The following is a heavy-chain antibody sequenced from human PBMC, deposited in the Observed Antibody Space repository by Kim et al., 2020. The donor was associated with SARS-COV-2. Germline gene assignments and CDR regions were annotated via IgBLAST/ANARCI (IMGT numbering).Heavy chain of an antibody. CDR3: ARGYYGSPDY. D-gene: IGHD3-10*01. Sequence: TTYADSVKGRFTIARDDAKNTLYLQRNSLRAEYTAVYYCARGYYGSPDYWGQGTLVTVSS. CDR2: T. J-gene: IGHJ4*02. V-gene: IGHV3-74*01.